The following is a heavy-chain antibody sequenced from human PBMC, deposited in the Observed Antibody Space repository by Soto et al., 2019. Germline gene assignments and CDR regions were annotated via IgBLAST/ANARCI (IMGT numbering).Heavy chain of an antibody. V-gene: IGHV3-30-3*01. D-gene: IGHD5-12*01. J-gene: IGHJ4*02. CDR1: GFTFSSYA. CDR3: ARDGRAYSGQDSLDF. Sequence: GGSLRLSCAASGFTFSSYAMHWVLQAPGEGLEWVAVISFHGTNKNYADSVKGRFTISRDNSNNTVFLEMNSLRPEDTAMYYCARDGRAYSGQDSLDFWGQGTPVTVSS. CDR2: ISFHGTNK.